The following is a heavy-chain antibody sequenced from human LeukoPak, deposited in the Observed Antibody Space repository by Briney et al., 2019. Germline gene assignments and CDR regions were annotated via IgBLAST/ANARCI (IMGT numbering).Heavy chain of an antibody. CDR2: IYNSGST. D-gene: IGHD6-19*01. CDR3: AKSDRLSSGWFDY. V-gene: IGHV4-31*03. J-gene: IGHJ4*02. Sequence: SQTLSLTCSVSGASISSGGFSWTWIRQHPGRGLEWVGYIYNSGSTYYSPSLQSRVTISVDTSKNQFSLNLRSVTAADTAVYYCAKSDRLSSGWFDYWGQGTLVTVSS. CDR1: GASISSGGFS.